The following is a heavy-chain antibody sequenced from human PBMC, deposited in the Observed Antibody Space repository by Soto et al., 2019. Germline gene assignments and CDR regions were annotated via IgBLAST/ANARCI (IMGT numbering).Heavy chain of an antibody. D-gene: IGHD6-19*01. J-gene: IGHJ6*02. V-gene: IGHV1-69*06. CDR3: AGGGWQTYYYYGMDV. CDR2: IIPIFGTA. Sequence: EASVKVSCKASGGTFSSYAISWVRQAPGQGLEWMGGIIPIFGTANYAQKFQGRVTITADKSTSTAYMELSSLRSEDTAVYYCAGGGWQTYYYYGMDVWGQGTTVTVSS. CDR1: GGTFSSYA.